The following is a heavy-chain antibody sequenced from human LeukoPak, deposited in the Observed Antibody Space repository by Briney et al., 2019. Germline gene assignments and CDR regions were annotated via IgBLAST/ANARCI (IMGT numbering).Heavy chain of an antibody. V-gene: IGHV4-59*08. J-gene: IGHJ4*02. CDR1: GGSINRYY. CDR2: VYYSGST. Sequence: SETLSLTCTVSGGSINRYYWSWIRQSPGKGLEWIGYVYYSGSTNYNPSLKSRVTISVDTSKNQFSLKLSSVTAADTAVYYCARPYYYDSSGYSYWGQGTLVTVSS. D-gene: IGHD3-22*01. CDR3: ARPYYYDSSGYSY.